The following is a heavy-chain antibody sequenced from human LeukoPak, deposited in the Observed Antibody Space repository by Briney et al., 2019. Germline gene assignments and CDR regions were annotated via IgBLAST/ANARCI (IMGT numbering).Heavy chain of an antibody. J-gene: IGHJ3*02. Sequence: GGSLRLSCAASGFTFSSYSMKWVRQAPGKGLEWVSSISSSSSYIYYAHSVNGRFTISSDNAKNSLYLQMNSLRAEDTAVYYCARDPIAGAFDIWGQGTMVTVSS. CDR2: ISSSSSYI. D-gene: IGHD2-21*01. CDR3: ARDPIAGAFDI. V-gene: IGHV3-21*01. CDR1: GFTFSSYS.